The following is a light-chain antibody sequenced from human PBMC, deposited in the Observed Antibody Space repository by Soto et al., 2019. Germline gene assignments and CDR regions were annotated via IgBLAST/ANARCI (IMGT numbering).Light chain of an antibody. CDR2: EVS. J-gene: IGLJ1*01. CDR1: SSDVGGYNH. V-gene: IGLV2-14*01. CDR3: SSYTSSFYV. Sequence: QSALTQPASVSGSPGQSITISCTGTSSDVGGYNHVSWYQQHPGKAPKLMIYEVSNRPSGVSNRFSGSKSVNTASLTISGLQAEDESDYYCSSYTSSFYVFGTGTKLTVL.